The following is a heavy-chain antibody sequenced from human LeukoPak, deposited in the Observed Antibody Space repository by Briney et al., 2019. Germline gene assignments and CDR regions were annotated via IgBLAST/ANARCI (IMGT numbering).Heavy chain of an antibody. CDR2: IKQDGSEK. CDR3: AKDYSMGFDY. D-gene: IGHD2/OR15-2a*01. V-gene: IGHV3-7*01. CDR1: GFTFSSYW. Sequence: PGGSLRLSCAASGFTFSSYWMSWVRQAPGKGLEWVANIKQDGSEKYYVDSVKGRFTISRDNSKNTLYLQMNSLRAEDTAVYYCAKDYSMGFDYWGRGTLVTVSS. J-gene: IGHJ4*02.